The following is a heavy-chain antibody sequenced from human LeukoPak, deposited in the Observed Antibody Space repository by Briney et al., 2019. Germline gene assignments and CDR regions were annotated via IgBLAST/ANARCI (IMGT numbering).Heavy chain of an antibody. D-gene: IGHD3-3*01. V-gene: IGHV1-69*05. CDR3: ASGEAYYDFWSGYKAFDY. CDR1: GGTFSSYA. CDR2: IIPIFGTA. Sequence: SVRVSCKASGGTFSSYAISWVRQAPGQGLEWMGGIIPIFGTANYAQKFQGRVTITTDESTSTAYMELSSLRSEDTAVYYCASGEAYYDFWSGYKAFDYWGQGTLGTVSS. J-gene: IGHJ4*02.